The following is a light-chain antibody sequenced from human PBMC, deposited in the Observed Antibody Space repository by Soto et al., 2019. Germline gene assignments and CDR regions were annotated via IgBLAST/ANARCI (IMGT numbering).Light chain of an antibody. Sequence: QSVLTQPASVSGSPGQSITISCTGISSDVGNYKFVSWYQHHPGKAPKLMIYEGDKRPSGVSDRFSASKSGITASLTISWLQADDEADYYCCSYAHSDTHDYGFGTGTKVTVL. V-gene: IGLV2-23*01. CDR2: EGD. CDR3: CSYAHSDTHDYG. J-gene: IGLJ1*01. CDR1: SSDVGNYKF.